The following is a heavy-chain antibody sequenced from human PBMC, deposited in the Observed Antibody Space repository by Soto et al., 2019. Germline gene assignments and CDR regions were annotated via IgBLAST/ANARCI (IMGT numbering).Heavy chain of an antibody. Sequence: GGSLRLSCAASGFTFSSYXMSWVRQAPGKGLEWVANIKQDGSEKYYVDSVKGRFTISRDNAKNSLYLQMNSLRAEDTAVYYCARDSEHADHHDYWGQGTLVTVSS. CDR3: ARDSEHADHHDY. J-gene: IGHJ4*02. CDR2: IKQDGSEK. D-gene: IGHD1-26*01. V-gene: IGHV3-7*01. CDR1: GFTFSSYX.